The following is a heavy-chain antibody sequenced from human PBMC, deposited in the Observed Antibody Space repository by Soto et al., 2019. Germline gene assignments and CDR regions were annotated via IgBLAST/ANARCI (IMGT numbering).Heavy chain of an antibody. Sequence: PGGSLRLSCAASGYTFSSYAMHWVRQAPGKGLEWVAVISYDGSNKYYADSVKGRFTISRDNSKNTLYLQMNSLRAEDTAVYYCERDHRTIYYFDYWGQGTLVTVSS. CDR1: GYTFSSYA. CDR2: ISYDGSNK. J-gene: IGHJ4*02. CDR3: ERDHRTIYYFDY. V-gene: IGHV3-30-3*01.